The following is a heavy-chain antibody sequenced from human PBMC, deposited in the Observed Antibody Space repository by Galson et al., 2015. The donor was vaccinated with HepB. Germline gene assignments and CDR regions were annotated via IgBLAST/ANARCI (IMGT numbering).Heavy chain of an antibody. V-gene: IGHV1-2*06. Sequence: SVKVSCKASGYTFTGYYMHWVRQAPGQGLEWMGRINPNSGGTNYAQKFQGRVTMTRDTTISTAYMELSRLRSDDTAVYYCARPLSHIVVDRQSKKNWFDPWGQGTLVTVSS. J-gene: IGHJ5*02. CDR1: GYTFTGYY. D-gene: IGHD2-2*01. CDR2: INPNSGGT. CDR3: ARPLSHIVVDRQSKKNWFDP.